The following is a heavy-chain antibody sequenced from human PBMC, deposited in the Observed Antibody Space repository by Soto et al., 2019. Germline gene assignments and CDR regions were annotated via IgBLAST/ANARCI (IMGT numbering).Heavy chain of an antibody. CDR2: IIVGGDNT. CDR3: AAEIYSGGNCCHFDY. Sequence: SVKVSCKTSGFIFSNSAVQWVLQARGRPLEWIGWIIVGGDNTGYLQNLQGRITITRDTSTSTAYMELSSLTSEDTAVYYCAAEIYSGGNCCHFDYWGQGTPVTVSS. V-gene: IGHV1-58*01. J-gene: IGHJ4*02. CDR1: GFIFSNSA. D-gene: IGHD2-21*02.